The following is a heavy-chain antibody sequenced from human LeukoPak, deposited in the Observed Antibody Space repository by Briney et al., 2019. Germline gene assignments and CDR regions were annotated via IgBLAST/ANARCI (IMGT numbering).Heavy chain of an antibody. CDR2: IYTSGST. CDR3: ASETYYYDSSGSSPFDY. D-gene: IGHD3-22*01. CDR1: GGSFSGYY. J-gene: IGHJ4*02. V-gene: IGHV4-59*10. Sequence: SETLSLTCAVYGGSFSGYYWSWIRQPPGKGLEWIGRIYTSGSTNYNPSLKSRVTMSVDTSKNQFSLKLSSVTAADTAVYYCASETYYYDSSGSSPFDYWGQGTLVTVSS.